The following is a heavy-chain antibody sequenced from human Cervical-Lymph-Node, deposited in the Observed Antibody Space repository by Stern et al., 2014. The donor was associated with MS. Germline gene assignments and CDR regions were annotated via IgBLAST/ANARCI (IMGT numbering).Heavy chain of an antibody. CDR1: GGTLTKYA. J-gene: IGHJ4*02. Sequence: QVQLVQSGAEVKKPGSSVKVSCKATGGTLTKYAISWVRQAPGQGLEWVGGIVPIITTPYYAQKFQGRVTITADESANTAYLDLGSLRSDDTAVYYCARAAGAFSSASRPEYWGQGTLVTVSS. CDR2: IVPIITTP. V-gene: IGHV1-69*01. CDR3: ARAAGAFSSASRPEY. D-gene: IGHD6-6*01.